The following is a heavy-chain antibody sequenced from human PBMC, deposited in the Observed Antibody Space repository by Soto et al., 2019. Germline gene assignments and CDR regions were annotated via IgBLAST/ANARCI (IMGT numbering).Heavy chain of an antibody. J-gene: IGHJ5*02. CDR1: GFSLSTSGVG. D-gene: IGHD3-10*01. CDR2: IYWDDDK. Sequence: SGPTLVNPTQTLTLTCTFSGFSLSTSGVGVGWIRQPPGKALEWLALIYWDDDKRYSPSLKSRLTITKDTSKNQVVLTMTNMDPVDTATYYCAHSSYLYGSGSYSTNWFDPWGQGTLVTVSS. V-gene: IGHV2-5*02. CDR3: AHSSYLYGSGSYSTNWFDP.